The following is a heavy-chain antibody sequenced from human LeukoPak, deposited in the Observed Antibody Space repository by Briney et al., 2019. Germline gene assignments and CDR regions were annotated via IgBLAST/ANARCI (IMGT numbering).Heavy chain of an antibody. D-gene: IGHD2-2*01. CDR3: AREEDIVVVPAATWLGEAAAGHGNFDY. J-gene: IGHJ4*02. CDR1: GFTFSSYS. CDR2: ISSSSSYI. V-gene: IGHV3-21*01. Sequence: GGSLRLSCAASGFTFSSYSMNWVRQAPGKGLEWVSSISSSSSYIYYADSVKGRFTISRDNAKNSLYLQMNSLRAEDAAVYYCAREEDIVVVPAATWLGEAAAGHGNFDYWGQGTLVTVSS.